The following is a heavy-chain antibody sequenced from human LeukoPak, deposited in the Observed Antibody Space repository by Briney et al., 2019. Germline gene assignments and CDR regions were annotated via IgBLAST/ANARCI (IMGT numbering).Heavy chain of an antibody. CDR1: GYTFTGYY. V-gene: IGHV1-2*02. D-gene: IGHD3-22*01. J-gene: IGHJ4*02. Sequence: ASVKVSCKASGYTFTGYYMHWVRQAPGQGLEWMGWINPNSGGTNYAQKFQGRVTMTRDTSISTAYMELSRLRSDDTAVYYCAGVFHYYDSSGLPGGYWGQGTLVTVSS. CDR2: INPNSGGT. CDR3: AGVFHYYDSSGLPGGY.